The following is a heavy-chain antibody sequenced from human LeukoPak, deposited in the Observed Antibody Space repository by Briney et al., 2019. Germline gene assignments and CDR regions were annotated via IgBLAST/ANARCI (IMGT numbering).Heavy chain of an antibody. CDR2: VNHSGST. CDR3: ARHRDNNWNDY. V-gene: IGHV4-34*01. D-gene: IGHD3-10*01. CDR1: GGSLSGYY. Sequence: SETLSLTCAVYGGSLSGYYWSWIRQPPEKGLEWIGEVNHSGSTNYNPSLKSRVTISVDTSKNQFSLRLSSVTAADTAVYYCARHRDNNWNDYWGHGTLVTVPS. J-gene: IGHJ5*01.